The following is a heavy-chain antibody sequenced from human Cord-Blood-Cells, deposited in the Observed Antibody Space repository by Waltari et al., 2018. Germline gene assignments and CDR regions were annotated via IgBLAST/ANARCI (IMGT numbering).Heavy chain of an antibody. CDR3: ARSYYDSSGYFDY. D-gene: IGHD3-22*01. Sequence: ELQLVESGVGLVQPGGPLSLSSAPSGFTSSSYWVTWVSQAPGKGLEWVTNIKQDGSEKYYVDSVKGRFTISRDNAKNSLYLQMNSLRAEDTAVYYCARSYYDSSGYFDYWGQGTLVTVSS. CDR2: IKQDGSEK. CDR1: GFTSSSYW. J-gene: IGHJ4*02. V-gene: IGHV3-7*01.